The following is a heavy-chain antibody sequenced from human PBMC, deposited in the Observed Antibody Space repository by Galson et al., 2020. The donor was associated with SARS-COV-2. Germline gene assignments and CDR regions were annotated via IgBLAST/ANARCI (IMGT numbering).Heavy chain of an antibody. Sequence: ASETPSLTCTVSGGSVTKGDYYWSWLRQPPAKGLAWIGHLYYSGSTYSNPSLKSRVTISVDPSQNQFSLKLRSVTAAATAVYYCARGPGGGGWPPFYWGQGTLVTVSS. V-gene: IGHV4-30-4*01. CDR2: LYYSGST. J-gene: IGHJ4*02. CDR1: GGSVTKGDYY. CDR3: ARGPGGGGWPPFY. D-gene: IGHD3-16*01.